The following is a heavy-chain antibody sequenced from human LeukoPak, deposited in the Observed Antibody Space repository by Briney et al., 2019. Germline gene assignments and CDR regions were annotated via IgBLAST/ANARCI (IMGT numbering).Heavy chain of an antibody. CDR2: INHSGST. CDR3: ARGSYYYDSSGYCLDY. CDR1: GGSFSGYY. J-gene: IGHJ4*02. Sequence: PSETLSLTCAVYGGSFSGYYWSWIRQPPGKGLEWIGEINHSGSTNYNPSLKSRVTISVDTTKNKFSLKLSSVTAADTAVYYCARGSYYYDSSGYCLDYWGQGTLVTVSS. V-gene: IGHV4-34*01. D-gene: IGHD3-22*01.